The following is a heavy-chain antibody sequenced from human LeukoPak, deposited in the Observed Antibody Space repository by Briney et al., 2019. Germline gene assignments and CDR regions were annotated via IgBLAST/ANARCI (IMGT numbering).Heavy chain of an antibody. CDR1: GFTFSSYW. CDR2: IKLDGSEK. D-gene: IGHD4-17*01. CDR3: ARESYRATTGYFDY. Sequence: GGSLRLSCAASGFTFSSYWMTWVRQAPGKGREWVANIKLDGSEKYHVDSVKGRFTISRDNAKDSLCLQMNSLRAEDTAVYYCARESYRATTGYFDYWGQGTLVTVSS. V-gene: IGHV3-7*01. J-gene: IGHJ4*02.